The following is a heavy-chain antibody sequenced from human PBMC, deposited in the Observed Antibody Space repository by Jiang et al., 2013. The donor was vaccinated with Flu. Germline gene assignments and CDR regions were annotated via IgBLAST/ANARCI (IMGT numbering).Heavy chain of an antibody. D-gene: IGHD3-22*01. V-gene: IGHV1-18*01. CDR3: ARVPTPNYYDSSGYYPVDP. CDR2: ISAYNGNT. J-gene: IGHJ5*02. CDR1: GYTFTSYG. Sequence: SGYTFTSYGISWVRQAPGQGLEWMGWISAYNGNTNYAQKLQGRVTMTTDTSTSTAYMELRSLRSDDTAVYYCARVPTPNYYDSSGYYPVDPWGQGTLVTVSS.